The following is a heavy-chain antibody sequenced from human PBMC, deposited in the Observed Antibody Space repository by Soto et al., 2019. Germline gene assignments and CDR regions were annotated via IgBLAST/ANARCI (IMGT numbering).Heavy chain of an antibody. V-gene: IGHV3-33*01. CDR1: GFTFSSYG. D-gene: IGHD3-10*01. Sequence: GGSLRLSCAASGFTFSSYGMHWVRQAPGKGLEWVAVIWYDGSNKYYADSVKGRFTISRDNSKNTLYLQMNSLRAEDTAVYYCAREFGYQKGYFDYWGQGTLVTVSS. J-gene: IGHJ4*02. CDR2: IWYDGSNK. CDR3: AREFGYQKGYFDY.